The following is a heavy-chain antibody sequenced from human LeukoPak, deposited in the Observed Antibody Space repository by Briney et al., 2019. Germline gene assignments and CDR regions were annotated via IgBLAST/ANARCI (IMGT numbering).Heavy chain of an antibody. D-gene: IGHD4-17*01. CDR3: ALIISIPSYGDYNTHDY. CDR2: IIPILGIA. J-gene: IGHJ4*02. Sequence: SVKVSCKASGSTFSSYAISWVRQAPGQGLEWMGRIIPILGIANYAQKFQGRVTITADKSTSTAYMELSSLRSEDTAVYYCALIISIPSYGDYNTHDYWGQGTLVTVSS. V-gene: IGHV1-69*04. CDR1: GSTFSSYA.